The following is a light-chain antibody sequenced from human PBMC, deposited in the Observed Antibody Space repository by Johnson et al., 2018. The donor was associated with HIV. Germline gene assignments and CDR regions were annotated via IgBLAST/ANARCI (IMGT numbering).Light chain of an antibody. CDR1: SSNIGNNY. Sequence: QSVLTQPPSVSAAPGQKVTISCSGSSSNIGNNYVSWYQQLPGTAPKLLIYENNKRPSGIPDRFSGSKSGTSATLGITGLQTGDEADYYCGTRGSSLAGYVFGTGTKVTVL. CDR2: ENN. J-gene: IGLJ1*01. CDR3: GTRGSSLAGYV. V-gene: IGLV1-51*02.